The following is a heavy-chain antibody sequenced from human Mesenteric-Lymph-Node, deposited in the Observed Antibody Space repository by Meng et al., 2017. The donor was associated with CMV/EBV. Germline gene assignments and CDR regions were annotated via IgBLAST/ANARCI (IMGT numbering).Heavy chain of an antibody. J-gene: IGHJ4*02. V-gene: IGHV6-1*01. CDR2: TYYRSESYN. D-gene: IGHD3-16*01. Sequence: QILLQPAGPGLGTSSPPPPVTGTIAGDSISSTNDAWNWIRQSASGGVELLGRTYYRSESYNAYAVSVKSRISVNLDTSKNQLSLHLNFATPEDTAVYYCAYFGDLPLLWWGQGTLVTVSS. CDR3: AYFGDLPLLW. CDR1: GDSISSTNDA.